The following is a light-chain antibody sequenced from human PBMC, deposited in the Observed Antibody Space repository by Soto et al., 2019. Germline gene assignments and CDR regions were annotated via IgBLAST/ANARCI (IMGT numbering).Light chain of an antibody. CDR3: QQYYSFPLT. CDR2: GAS. J-gene: IGKJ4*01. CDR1: ESMSNC. Sequence: DIQMTQSPSTVSASVGDRVTITCRASESMSNCLAWYQQKPGKAPKLLISGASSLQSGVPSRFSGSGSGTEFTLTISCLQSEDFATYYCQQYYSFPLTFGGGTKADI. V-gene: IGKV1-5*01.